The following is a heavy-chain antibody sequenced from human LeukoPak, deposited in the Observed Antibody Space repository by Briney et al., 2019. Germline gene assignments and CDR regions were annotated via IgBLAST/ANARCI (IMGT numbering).Heavy chain of an antibody. D-gene: IGHD6-13*01. CDR2: INPSGGST. J-gene: IGHJ4*02. CDR3: AREQQHGLYYFDY. V-gene: IGHV1-46*01. Sequence: ASVKVSCKASGYTFTSYGISWVRQAPGQGLEWMGIINPSGGSTSYAQKFQGRVTMTRDTSTSTVYMELSSLRSEDTAVYYCAREQQHGLYYFDYWGQGTLVTVSS. CDR1: GYTFTSYG.